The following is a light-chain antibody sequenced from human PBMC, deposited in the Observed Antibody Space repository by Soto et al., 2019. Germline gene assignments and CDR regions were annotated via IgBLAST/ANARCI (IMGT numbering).Light chain of an antibody. V-gene: IGLV1-44*01. CDR3: ATWDDSLNGGV. CDR1: NSNIGSNT. Sequence: QSVLTQPPSASGTPGQRVTISCSGSNSNIGSNTVNWYQQLPGTAPKLHIYGNNQRPSGVPDRFSGSKSGTSASLAISGLQSEDEADYYCATWDDSLNGGVFGGGTKLTVL. J-gene: IGLJ3*02. CDR2: GNN.